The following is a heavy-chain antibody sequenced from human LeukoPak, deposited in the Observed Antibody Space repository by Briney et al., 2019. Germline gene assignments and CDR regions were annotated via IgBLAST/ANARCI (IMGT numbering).Heavy chain of an antibody. CDR3: ARGSGQGFLEWSPPSY. V-gene: IGHV1-8*01. J-gene: IGHJ4*02. D-gene: IGHD3-3*01. CDR1: GYTFTSYD. CDR2: MNPNSGNT. Sequence: GASVKVSCKASGYTFTSYDINWVRQATGQGLEWMGWMNPNSGNTGYAQKFQGRVTMTRNTSISTAYMELSSLRSEDTAVYYCARGSGQGFLEWSPPSYWGQGTLVTVSS.